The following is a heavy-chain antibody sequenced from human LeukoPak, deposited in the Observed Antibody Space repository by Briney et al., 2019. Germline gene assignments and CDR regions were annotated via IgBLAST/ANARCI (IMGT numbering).Heavy chain of an antibody. D-gene: IGHD5-18*01. CDR1: GYTFTSYG. V-gene: IGHV1-18*04. CDR2: ISLYNDNT. J-gene: IGHJ4*02. Sequence: ASVKVSCKASGYTFTSYGISWVRQAPGQGLEWMGWISLYNDNTNYAENLQDRVTMTTDTSTTTAYMELRSLRSDDTAVYYRARGRAMASEIDYWGQGTLVTVSS. CDR3: ARGRAMASEIDY.